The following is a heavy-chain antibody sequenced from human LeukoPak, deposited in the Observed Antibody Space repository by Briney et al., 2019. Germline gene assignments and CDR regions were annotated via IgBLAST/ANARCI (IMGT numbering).Heavy chain of an antibody. CDR1: GFTFSNAW. CDR2: IKSKTDGGTT. CDR3: TTDQITMVRGVIIIPHS. D-gene: IGHD3-10*01. Sequence: GGSLRLSCAASGFTFSNAWMSWVRQAPGKGLEWVGRIKSKTDGGTTDHAAPVKGRFTISRDDSKNTPYLQMNSLKTEDTAVYYCTTDQITMVRGVIIIPHSWGQGTLVTVSS. J-gene: IGHJ4*02. V-gene: IGHV3-15*01.